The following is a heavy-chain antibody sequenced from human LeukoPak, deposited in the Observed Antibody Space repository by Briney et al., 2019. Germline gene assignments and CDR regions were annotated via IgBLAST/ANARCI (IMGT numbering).Heavy chain of an antibody. CDR1: GYSFTSYW. CDR3: ARLRSVTTTTGSFDY. J-gene: IGHJ4*02. Sequence: GESLKIFCKGSGYSFTSYWIGWVRQMPGKGLEWMGIIYPGDSDTRYSPSFQGQVTISADKSISTAYLQWSSLKASDTAMYYCARLRSVTTTTGSFDYWGQGTLVTVSS. D-gene: IGHD4-17*01. CDR2: IYPGDSDT. V-gene: IGHV5-51*01.